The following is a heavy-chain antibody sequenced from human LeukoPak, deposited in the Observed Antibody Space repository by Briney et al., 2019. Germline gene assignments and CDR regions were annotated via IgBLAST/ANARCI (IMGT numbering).Heavy chain of an antibody. CDR2: ISAYNGNT. Sequence: ASVKVSCKASGYTFTSYGISWVRQAPGQGLEWMGWISAYNGNTNYAQKLQGRVTMTTDTSTSTAYMELRSLRSDDTAVYYCARDERVYHTGYSSGWYPSVDYWGQGTLVTVSS. CDR1: GYTFTSYG. V-gene: IGHV1-18*01. CDR3: ARDERVYHTGYSSGWYPSVDY. J-gene: IGHJ4*02. D-gene: IGHD6-19*01.